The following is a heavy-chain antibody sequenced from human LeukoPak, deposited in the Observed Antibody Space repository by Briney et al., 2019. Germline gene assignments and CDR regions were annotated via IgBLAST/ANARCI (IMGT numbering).Heavy chain of an antibody. D-gene: IGHD1-1*01. CDR2: INPIDGST. V-gene: IGHV1-46*01. CDR1: GYTFTSYY. J-gene: IGHJ4*02. Sequence: ASVKVSCKASGYTFTSYYMHWVRQAPGQGLEGMGIINPIDGSTSYAKKFQGRVTMTRDTSTSTVYMELSSLRTEDTAVYYCARRIYNTYLDYWGQGTLVTVSS. CDR3: ARRIYNTYLDY.